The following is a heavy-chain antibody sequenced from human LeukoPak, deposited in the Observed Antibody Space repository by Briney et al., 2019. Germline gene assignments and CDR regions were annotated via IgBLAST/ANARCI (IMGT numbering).Heavy chain of an antibody. J-gene: IGHJ4*02. V-gene: IGHV4-30-4*08. D-gene: IGHD3-22*01. CDR3: ARGGYYYDSSGYYYPFDY. CDR2: IYYSGST. CDR1: GGSTTSGDYY. Sequence: PSETLSLTCTVSGGSTTSGDYYWSWIRQPPGKGLEWIGYIYYSGSTYYNPSLKSRVTMSVDTSKNQFSLRLSSVTAADTAVHYCARGGYYYDSSGYYYPFDYWGQGTLVTVSS.